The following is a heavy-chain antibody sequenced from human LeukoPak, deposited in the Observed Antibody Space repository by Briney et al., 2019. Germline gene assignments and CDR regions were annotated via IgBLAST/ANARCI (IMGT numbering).Heavy chain of an antibody. V-gene: IGHV3-23*01. Sequence: GGSLRLSCAASGFTFTSFAMNWARQAPGKGLEWVSVISGSGYTTHYADFVKGRFTISRDNFKNTLYLQMNSLRGEDTAVYYCAKKRYEDGTSSPGYLDVWGQGTTVTVSS. CDR3: AKKRYEDGTSSPGYLDV. D-gene: IGHD1-1*01. CDR1: GFTFTSFA. CDR2: ISGSGYTT. J-gene: IGHJ6*02.